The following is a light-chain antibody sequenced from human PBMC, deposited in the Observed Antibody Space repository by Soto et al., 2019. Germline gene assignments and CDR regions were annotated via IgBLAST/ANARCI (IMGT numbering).Light chain of an antibody. CDR2: KAS. CDR1: QSISSW. J-gene: IGKJ1*01. Sequence: DIQMTQSPSTLSASIGDRVTITCRASQSISSWLAWYQQKSGKAPKLLIYKASSLESGVPSRFSGSGSGTEFTLPISSLQPDDFATYYCQQYDTYRTFGQGTKVEIK. CDR3: QQYDTYRT. V-gene: IGKV1-5*03.